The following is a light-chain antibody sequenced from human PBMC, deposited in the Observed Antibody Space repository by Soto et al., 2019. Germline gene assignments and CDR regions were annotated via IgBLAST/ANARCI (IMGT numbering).Light chain of an antibody. CDR3: GIWDSSLSAEDV. Sequence: QSVLTQPPSVSAAPGQKVTISCSGSSSNIGNNYVSWYQHLPRTAPKLLIYDNNKRPSGIPDRFSGSKSGTSVTLDITGLQTGDERDYYCGIWDSSLSAEDVFVTGTKLTAL. CDR1: SSNIGNNY. V-gene: IGLV1-51*01. J-gene: IGLJ1*01. CDR2: DNN.